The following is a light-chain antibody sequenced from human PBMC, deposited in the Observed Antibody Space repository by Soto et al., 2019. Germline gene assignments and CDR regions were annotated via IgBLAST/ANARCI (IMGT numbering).Light chain of an antibody. CDR2: AAS. CDR3: QRSYITPWT. CDR1: QSISSY. V-gene: IGKV1-39*01. J-gene: IGKJ1*01. Sequence: DIQMTQSPSSLSASVGDRVTITCRASQSISSYLNWYQHKPGKAPKLLIYAASSLQSWVPSRFSGSGSGTDFTLTISSLQPEDFGTYYCQRSYITPWTFGQGTKVDIK.